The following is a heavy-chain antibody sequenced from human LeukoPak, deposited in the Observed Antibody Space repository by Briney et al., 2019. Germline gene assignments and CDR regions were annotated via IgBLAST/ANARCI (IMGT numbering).Heavy chain of an antibody. Sequence: SETLSLTCAVYGGSFSGYSWSWIRQPPGKELEWIGEINHSGSTNYNPSLKSRVTISVDTSKNQFSLKLSSVTAADTAVYYCASIYCSGGSCYYFDYWGQGTLVTVSS. D-gene: IGHD2-15*01. CDR3: ASIYCSGGSCYYFDY. J-gene: IGHJ4*02. CDR2: INHSGST. CDR1: GGSFSGYS. V-gene: IGHV4-34*01.